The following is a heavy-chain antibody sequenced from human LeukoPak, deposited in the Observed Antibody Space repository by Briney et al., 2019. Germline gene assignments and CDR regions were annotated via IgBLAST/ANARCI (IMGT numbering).Heavy chain of an antibody. D-gene: IGHD2-15*01. CDR3: ARICSGGSCYWGGDY. Sequence: SGTLSLTCTVSGGSISSSSYYWGWIRQPPGKGLEWIGSIYYSGSTYYNPSLKSRVTISVDTSKNQFSLKLSSVTAADTAVYYCARICSGGSCYWGGDYWGQGTLVTVSS. CDR2: IYYSGST. J-gene: IGHJ4*02. V-gene: IGHV4-39*07. CDR1: GGSISSSSYY.